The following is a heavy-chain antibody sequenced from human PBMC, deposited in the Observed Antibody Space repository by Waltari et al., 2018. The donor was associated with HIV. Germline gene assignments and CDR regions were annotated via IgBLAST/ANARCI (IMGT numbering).Heavy chain of an antibody. J-gene: IGHJ5*02. D-gene: IGHD6-19*01. CDR2: MRSSSSSI. V-gene: IGHV3-48*02. CDR1: GFTFGSYS. Sequence: EVHLVESGGGLVQPGGSLRLSCAASGFTFGSYSMNWVRQAPGKGLEWLSYMRSSSSSIYYADSVKGRFTISRDNAKNSLYLQMNSLRDDDTAVYYCARDVGIAVPGKNWFDPWGQGTLVTVSS. CDR3: ARDVGIAVPGKNWFDP.